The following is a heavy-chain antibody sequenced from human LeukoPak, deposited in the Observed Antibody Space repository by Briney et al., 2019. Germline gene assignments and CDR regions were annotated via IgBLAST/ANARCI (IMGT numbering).Heavy chain of an antibody. Sequence: ASVKVSCKASGYTFTSYDINWVRQATGQGLEWMGWMNPNSGNTGYAQKFQGRVTMTRNTSISTAYMELSRLRSDDTAVYYCARVPIAVAGTRWFDPWGQGTLVTVSS. CDR2: MNPNSGNT. CDR3: ARVPIAVAGTRWFDP. J-gene: IGHJ5*02. V-gene: IGHV1-8*01. CDR1: GYTFTSYD. D-gene: IGHD6-19*01.